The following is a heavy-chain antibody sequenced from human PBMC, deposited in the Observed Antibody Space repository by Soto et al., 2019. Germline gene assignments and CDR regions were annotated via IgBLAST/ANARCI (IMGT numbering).Heavy chain of an antibody. D-gene: IGHD1-26*01. CDR2: ISGSGGST. Sequence: GGSLRLSCAASGFTFSSYAMSWVRQAPGKGLEWVSAISGSGGSTYYADSVKGRFTITRDNAKKTLYLQMNSLRAEATAVYYCANSSGSYSYWYFDLWGRGTLVTVSS. CDR3: ANSSGSYSYWYFDL. CDR1: GFTFSSYA. V-gene: IGHV3-23*01. J-gene: IGHJ2*01.